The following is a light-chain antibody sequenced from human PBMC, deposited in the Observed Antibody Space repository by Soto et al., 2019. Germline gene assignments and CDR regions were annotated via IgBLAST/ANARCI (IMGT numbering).Light chain of an antibody. CDR2: EVT. CDR3: SSYAASNNFYFV. V-gene: IGLV2-8*01. Sequence: QSALTQPPSASGSPGQSVTISCTGTSSDVGGYNYVSWYQQYPGRAPKLMIYEVTKRPSGVSDRFSGSKSGNTASLTDSGLQAEDESYYYCSSYAASNNFYFVFGGGTKLTVL. CDR1: SSDVGGYNY. J-gene: IGLJ3*02.